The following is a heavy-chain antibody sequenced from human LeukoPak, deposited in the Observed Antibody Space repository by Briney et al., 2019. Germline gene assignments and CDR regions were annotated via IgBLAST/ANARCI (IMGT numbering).Heavy chain of an antibody. CDR2: IKYTGST. J-gene: IGHJ1*01. CDR3: ARLGYCSGGSCNSYFQH. CDR1: GGSFSGYY. Sequence: SETLSLTCAVYGGSFSGYYWSWIRQSPGKGLEWIGEIKYTGSTNYNPSVKSRVTISGDTSKNRFSLHLSSVTAADTAVYYCARLGYCSGGSCNSYFQHWGQGTLVTVSS. V-gene: IGHV4-34*01. D-gene: IGHD2-15*01.